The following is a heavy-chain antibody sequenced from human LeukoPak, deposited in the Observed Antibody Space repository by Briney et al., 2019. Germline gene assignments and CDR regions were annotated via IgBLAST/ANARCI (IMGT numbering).Heavy chain of an antibody. J-gene: IGHJ5*02. CDR2: ITGRGDET. CDR1: GFIFSNYA. V-gene: IGHV3-23*01. D-gene: IGHD6-13*01. Sequence: SGGSLRLSCAASGFIFSNYALMWVRQAPGKGLEWVSSITGRGDETFYADSVKGRFNLSRDNSKNMLYLQMYSLGAEDTAIYYCAKGAAAGLVDWFDPWGQGTLVTVSS. CDR3: AKGAAAGLVDWFDP.